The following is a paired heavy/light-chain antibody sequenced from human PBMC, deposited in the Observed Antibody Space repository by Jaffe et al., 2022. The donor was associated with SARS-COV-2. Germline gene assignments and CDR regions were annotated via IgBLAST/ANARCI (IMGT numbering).Heavy chain of an antibody. CDR1: GYSFSNYW. Sequence: EVQLVQSGAEVKKPGESLKISCKGSGYSFSNYWIGWVRQMPGKGLEWMGIIFPADSDTRYSPSFQGQVTISADKSISTAYLQWSGLEASDTAMYYCASLALRWSDAFDIWGQGTMVTVSS. CDR3: ASLALRWSDAFDI. J-gene: IGHJ3*02. D-gene: IGHD2-15*01. V-gene: IGHV5-51*01. CDR2: IFPADSDT.
Light chain of an antibody. CDR2: DKN. Sequence: SSELTQDPAVSVALGQTVRITCQGDSLRSYYASWYQQKPGQAPVLVIYDKNNRPSGIPDRFSGSSSGNTASLTITGAQAEDEADYYCNSRDSSGNRVFGTGTKVTVL. CDR1: SLRSYY. J-gene: IGLJ1*01. CDR3: NSRDSSGNRV. V-gene: IGLV3-19*01.